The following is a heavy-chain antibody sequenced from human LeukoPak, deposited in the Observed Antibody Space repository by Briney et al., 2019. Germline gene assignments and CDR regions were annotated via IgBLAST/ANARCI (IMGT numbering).Heavy chain of an antibody. D-gene: IGHD6-19*01. CDR1: GFTLSSYE. J-gene: IGHJ4*02. Sequence: GGSLRLSCTVSGFTLSSYEMSWIRQAPGKGLEWVSSIDYDGGSGHYADSVKGRFTISRDNSKNTLYLQMNSLRAEDTAVYYCAKGPWLAYPYYFDYWGQGTLVTVSS. V-gene: IGHV3-23*01. CDR2: IDYDGGSG. CDR3: AKGPWLAYPYYFDY.